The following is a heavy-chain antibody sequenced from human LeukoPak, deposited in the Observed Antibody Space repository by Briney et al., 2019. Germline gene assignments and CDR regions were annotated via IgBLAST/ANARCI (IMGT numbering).Heavy chain of an antibody. Sequence: PGGSLRLSCAASGFSFNPCAMSWVRQAPGKGLEWVSTISGGGRSTDYADSVKGQFTISRDNSKNTLYLQMNSLRAEDTAVYYCARERYFDYWGQGTLVTVSS. V-gene: IGHV3-23*01. CDR2: ISGGGRST. J-gene: IGHJ4*02. CDR3: ARERYFDY. CDR1: GFSFNPCA.